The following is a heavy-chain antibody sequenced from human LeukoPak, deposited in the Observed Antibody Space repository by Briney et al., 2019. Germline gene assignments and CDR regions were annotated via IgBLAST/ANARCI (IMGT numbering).Heavy chain of an antibody. CDR1: GGTFNSFA. J-gene: IGHJ4*02. D-gene: IGHD3-3*01. Sequence: SVKVSCKASGGTFNSFAISWVRQAPGQGLEWMGGIIPIFGTANYAQKVQGRVTITTDESTTTAYMELSSLRSEDTAVYYCARDPLRITIFGVVQRGDWGYWGQGTLVTVSS. CDR2: IIPIFGTA. V-gene: IGHV1-69*05. CDR3: ARDPLRITIFGVVQRGDWGY.